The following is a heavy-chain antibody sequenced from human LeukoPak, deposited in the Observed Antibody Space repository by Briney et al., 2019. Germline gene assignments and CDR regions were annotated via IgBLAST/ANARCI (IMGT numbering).Heavy chain of an antibody. CDR2: INPNSGGT. CDR1: EYTFTDYY. V-gene: IGHV1-2*02. J-gene: IGHJ4*02. CDR3: AREQYCGGDCYRRTVFDY. Sequence: ASVKVSCKASEYTFTDYYMHWVRQAPGQGLEWMGWINPNSGGTNYAQKFQGRVTMTRDTSISTAYMELSRLRSDDTAVYYCAREQYCGGDCYRRTVFDYWGQGTLVTVSS. D-gene: IGHD2-21*02.